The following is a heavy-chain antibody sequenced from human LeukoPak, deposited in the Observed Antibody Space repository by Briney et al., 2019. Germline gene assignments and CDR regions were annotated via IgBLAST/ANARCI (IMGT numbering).Heavy chain of an antibody. CDR2: IIPILGIA. J-gene: IGHJ4*02. V-gene: IGHV1-69*02. CDR1: GYTFTGYY. D-gene: IGHD1-26*01. Sequence: SVKVSCKASGYTFTGYYMHWVRQAPGQGLEWMGRIIPILGIANYAQKFQGRVTITADKSTSTAYMELSSLRSEDTAVYYCARAIVGSHFDYWGQGTLVTVSS. CDR3: ARAIVGSHFDY.